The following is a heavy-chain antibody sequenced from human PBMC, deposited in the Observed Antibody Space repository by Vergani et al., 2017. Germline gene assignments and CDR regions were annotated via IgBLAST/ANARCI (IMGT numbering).Heavy chain of an antibody. Sequence: QLQLQESGSGLVKPSQTLSLTCAVSGGSISSSSYYWGWIRQPPGKGLEWIGSIYYSGSTYYNPSLKSRVTISVDTSKNQFSLKLSSVTAADTAVYYCARLVDFWSGYSYYFDYWGQGTLVTVSS. V-gene: IGHV4-39*01. CDR3: ARLVDFWSGYSYYFDY. CDR2: IYYSGST. D-gene: IGHD3-3*01. J-gene: IGHJ4*02. CDR1: GGSISSSSYY.